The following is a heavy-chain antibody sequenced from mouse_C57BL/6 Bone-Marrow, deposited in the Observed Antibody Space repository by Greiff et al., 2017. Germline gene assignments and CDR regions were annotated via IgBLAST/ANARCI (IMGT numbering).Heavy chain of an antibody. CDR2: IHPNSGST. Sequence: QVQLQQPGAELVKPGASVKLSCKASGYTFTSYWMHWVKQRPGQGLEWIGMIHPNSGSTNYNEKFKSKATLTVDKSSSTPYRQLSSLTSEDSAVYYCARSGYGSSPAWFAYWGQGTLVTVSA. CDR3: ARSGYGSSPAWFAY. D-gene: IGHD1-1*01. J-gene: IGHJ3*01. V-gene: IGHV1-64*01. CDR1: GYTFTSYW.